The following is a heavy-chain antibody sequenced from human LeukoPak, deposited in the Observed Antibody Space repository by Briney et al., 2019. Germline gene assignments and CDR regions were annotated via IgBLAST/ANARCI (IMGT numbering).Heavy chain of an antibody. J-gene: IGHJ4*02. D-gene: IGHD4-23*01. Sequence: SETLSLTCAVYGGSFSGYYWSWIRQPPGKGLEWIGEINHSGSTNYNPSLKSRVTISVDTSKNQFSLKLSPVTAADTAVYYCASEDYGGNSGYWGQGTLVTVSS. CDR2: INHSGST. CDR1: GGSFSGYY. V-gene: IGHV4-34*01. CDR3: ASEDYGGNSGY.